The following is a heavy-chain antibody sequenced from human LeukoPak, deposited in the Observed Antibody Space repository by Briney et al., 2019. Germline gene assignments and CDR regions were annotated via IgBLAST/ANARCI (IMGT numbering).Heavy chain of an antibody. D-gene: IGHD6-13*01. V-gene: IGHV1-2*02. J-gene: IGHJ4*02. CDR2: INPNSGGT. CDR3: ARVPHSSSWQPTDY. CDR1: GYTFTGYY. Sequence: SVKVSCKASGYTFTGYYTHWGPQAPGQGLGWMGWINPNSGGTNYEKKFQGRVTMTRDTSISTAYMELSRLRSDDTAVYYCARVPHSSSWQPTDYWGQGTLVTVSS.